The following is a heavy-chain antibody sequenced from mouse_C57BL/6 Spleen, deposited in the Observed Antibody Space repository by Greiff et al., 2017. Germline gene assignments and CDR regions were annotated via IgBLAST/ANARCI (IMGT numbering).Heavy chain of an antibody. V-gene: IGHV1-15*01. CDR2: FDPETGGT. CDR1: GYTFTDYA. J-gene: IGHJ2*01. CDR3: TGLWLRRGVDY. Sequence: VQLQQSGAELVRPGASVTLSCKASGYTFTDYAMHWVKQTPVHGLEWIGAFDPETGGTAYNQKFKGKAILTADKSSSTAYMELRSLTSEDSADYYCTGLWLRRGVDYWGQGTTLTVSS. D-gene: IGHD2-2*01.